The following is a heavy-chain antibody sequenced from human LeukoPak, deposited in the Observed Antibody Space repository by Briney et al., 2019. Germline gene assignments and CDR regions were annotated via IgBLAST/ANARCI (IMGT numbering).Heavy chain of an antibody. V-gene: IGHV3-23*01. CDR2: LSGSGGST. CDR3: AKSPQYYYDRSGLDY. CDR1: GFTFSSYA. D-gene: IGHD3-22*01. J-gene: IGHJ4*02. Sequence: GGSLRLSCAASGFTFSSYAMGWVRPAPGEGLEWVSALSGSGGSTYYADSVKGRFTISRDTHKNTFYLQMSSLRAEDTAVYYCAKSPQYYYDRSGLDYWGQGTLVTVSS.